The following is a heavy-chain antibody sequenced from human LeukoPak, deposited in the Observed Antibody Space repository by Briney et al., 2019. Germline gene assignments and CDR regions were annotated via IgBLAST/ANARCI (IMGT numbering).Heavy chain of an antibody. J-gene: IGHJ4*02. CDR1: GFTFSSST. V-gene: IGHV3-7*01. D-gene: IGHD1-26*01. Sequence: VGSLRLSCAVSGFTFSSSTMTWVRQVPGTGLGWVASMHEDGSPIKYVDSVRGRFTISRDNAKNALYLQMNSLRAEDTGVYYCVTGGALGAHFPYWSQGALVTVSS. CDR3: VTGGALGAHFPY. CDR2: MHEDGSPI.